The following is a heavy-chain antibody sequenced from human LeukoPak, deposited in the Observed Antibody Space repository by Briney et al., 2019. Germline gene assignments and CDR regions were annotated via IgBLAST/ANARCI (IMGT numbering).Heavy chain of an antibody. Sequence: GGSLRLSCAASGFTFSSYGMHWVRQAPGKGLEWVAVIWYDGSNKYYADSVKGRFTISRDNSKNTLYLQMNSLRAEDTAVYFCAKDVPAAYFDYWGQGTLVTVSS. V-gene: IGHV3-30*02. D-gene: IGHD2-2*01. J-gene: IGHJ4*02. CDR3: AKDVPAAYFDY. CDR1: GFTFSSYG. CDR2: IWYDGSNK.